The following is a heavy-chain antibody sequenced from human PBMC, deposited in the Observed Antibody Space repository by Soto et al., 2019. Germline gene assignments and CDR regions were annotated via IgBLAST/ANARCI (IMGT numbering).Heavy chain of an antibody. D-gene: IGHD3-10*01. CDR2: IYYSGST. J-gene: IGHJ6*02. Sequence: PSETLSLTCTVSGGSISSYYWSWIRQPPGKGLEWIGYIYYSGSTNYNPSLKSRVTISVDTSKNQFSLKLSSVTAADTAVYYCAREFFPVYYGSGSSYYGMDVWGQGTTVTVSS. V-gene: IGHV4-59*01. CDR1: GGSISSYY. CDR3: AREFFPVYYGSGSSYYGMDV.